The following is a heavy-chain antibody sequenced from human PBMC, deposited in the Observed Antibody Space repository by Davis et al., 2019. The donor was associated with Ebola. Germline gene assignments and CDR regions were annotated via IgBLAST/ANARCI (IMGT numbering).Heavy chain of an antibody. V-gene: IGHV3-30*18. D-gene: IGHD1-26*01. CDR1: GFTFSSYG. CDR2: ISYDGSNE. Sequence: GGSLRLSCAASGFTFSSYGMHWVRQAPGKGLEWVAVISYDGSNEYYADSVKGRFTISRDNSKNTLYLQMNSLRAEDTAVYYCAKTGPYSGSYQQPFDYWGQGTLVTVSS. J-gene: IGHJ4*02. CDR3: AKTGPYSGSYQQPFDY.